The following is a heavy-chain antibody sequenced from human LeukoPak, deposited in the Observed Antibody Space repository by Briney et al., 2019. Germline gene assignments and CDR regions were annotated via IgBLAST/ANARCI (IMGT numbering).Heavy chain of an antibody. CDR1: GLTFSNAW. CDR2: INWNGGST. D-gene: IGHD4-17*01. CDR3: ARDSRDPDYGDSEFDY. J-gene: IGHJ4*02. V-gene: IGHV3-20*04. Sequence: GGSLRLSCAASGLTFSNAWMSWVRQAPGKGLEWVSGINWNGGSTGYADSVKGRFTISRDNAKNSLYLQMNSLRAEDTALYYCARDSRDPDYGDSEFDYWGQGTLVTVSS.